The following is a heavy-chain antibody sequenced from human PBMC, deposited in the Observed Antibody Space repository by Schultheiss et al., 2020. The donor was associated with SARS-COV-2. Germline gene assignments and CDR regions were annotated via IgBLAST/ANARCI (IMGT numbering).Heavy chain of an antibody. CDR2: ISSSGSTI. CDR3: ARYYGGNLYYYYGMDV. Sequence: GGSLRLSCAASGFTVSSNYMSWIRQAPGKGLEWVSYISSSGSTIYYADSVKGRFTISRDNAKNSLYLQMNSLRAEDTAVYYCARYYGGNLYYYYGMDVWGQGTTVTVSS. D-gene: IGHD4-23*01. V-gene: IGHV3-11*01. CDR1: GFTVSSNY. J-gene: IGHJ6*02.